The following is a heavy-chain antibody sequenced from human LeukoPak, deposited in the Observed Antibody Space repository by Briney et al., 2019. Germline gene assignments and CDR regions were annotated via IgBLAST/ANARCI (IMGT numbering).Heavy chain of an antibody. D-gene: IGHD5-18*01. CDR3: ARDEILRGYSYGLDY. V-gene: IGHV4-39*07. CDR1: GGSISSSSYY. CDR2: IYYSGST. Sequence: SETLSLTCTVSGGSISSSSYYWGWIRQPPGKGLEWIGSIYYSGSTYYNPSLKSRVTISVDTSKNQFSLKLSSVTAADTAVYYCARDEILRGYSYGLDYWGQGTLVTVSS. J-gene: IGHJ4*02.